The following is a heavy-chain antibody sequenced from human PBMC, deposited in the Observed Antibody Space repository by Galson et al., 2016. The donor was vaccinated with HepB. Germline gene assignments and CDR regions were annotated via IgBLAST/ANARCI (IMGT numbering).Heavy chain of an antibody. Sequence: SETLSLTCAVYGGSFSGYYCSWIRQPPGKGLEWIGEINHSGSTNYNPSLKSRVTISIDTSKNQFPLKLSSVTAAATAVYYCALSPRVGAFDYWGQGTLVTVSS. CDR3: ALSPRVGAFDY. D-gene: IGHD1-26*01. CDR2: INHSGST. CDR1: GGSFSGYY. J-gene: IGHJ4*02. V-gene: IGHV4-34*01.